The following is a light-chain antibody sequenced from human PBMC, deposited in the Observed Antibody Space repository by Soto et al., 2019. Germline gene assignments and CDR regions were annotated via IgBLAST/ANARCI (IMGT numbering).Light chain of an antibody. J-gene: IGKJ1*01. V-gene: IGKV2-24*01. CDR3: LQVSHFPWT. Sequence: DIVLTQTPLSSPVTLGQPASISCRSSQSLVHSDGNTYLSWLHQRPGQSPRLLIYRISDRFSGVPERFSGSGAGKDFTLKISRVEAEDVGIYYCLQVSHFPWTFGQGTKVEIK. CDR1: QSLVHSDGNTY. CDR2: RIS.